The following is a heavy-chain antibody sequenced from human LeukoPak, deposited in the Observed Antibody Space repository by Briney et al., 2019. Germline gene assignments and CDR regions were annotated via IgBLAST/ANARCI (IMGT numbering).Heavy chain of an antibody. D-gene: IGHD2-2*01. Sequence: SVKVSCKASGGTFSSYAISWVRQAPGQGLEWMGGIIPIFGTANYAQKFQGRVTITADESTSTAYMELSSLRSEDTAVYYCARGNDIVVVPAAIHYYYYGMDVWGQGTTVTVSS. V-gene: IGHV1-69*13. CDR3: ARGNDIVVVPAAIHYYYYGMDV. J-gene: IGHJ6*02. CDR1: GGTFSSYA. CDR2: IIPIFGTA.